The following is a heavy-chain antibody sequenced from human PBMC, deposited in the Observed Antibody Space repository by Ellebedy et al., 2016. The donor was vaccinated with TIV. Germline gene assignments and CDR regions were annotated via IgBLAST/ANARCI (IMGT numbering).Heavy chain of an antibody. CDR3: ARNRHVDRGDCLDY. J-gene: IGHJ4*02. D-gene: IGHD2-21*02. CDR2: IWYDGSNK. CDR1: GFTFSSYG. Sequence: PGGSLRLSCAASGFTFSSYGMHWVRQAPGKGLEWVAVIWYDGSNKYYADSVKGRFTISRDNSKNTLYLQMNNLGAEDTAVFYCARNRHVDRGDCLDYWGQGTLVTVSS. V-gene: IGHV3-33*01.